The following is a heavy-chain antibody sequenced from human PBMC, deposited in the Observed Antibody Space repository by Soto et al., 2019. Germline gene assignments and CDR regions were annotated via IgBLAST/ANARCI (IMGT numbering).Heavy chain of an antibody. J-gene: IGHJ4*02. CDR2: ITPIYPTT. CDR1: GGTFHTYT. D-gene: IGHD5-18*01. V-gene: IGHV1-69*13. Sequence: SVKVSCKASGGTFHTYTFSWVRQAPGQGLEWMGSITPIYPTTNYAEKFQGRLTVTADGSTNTAYMELNSLTSDDTAVYYCARIPRYSFPTSDDLDSWGQGTLVTVSS. CDR3: ARIPRYSFPTSDDLDS.